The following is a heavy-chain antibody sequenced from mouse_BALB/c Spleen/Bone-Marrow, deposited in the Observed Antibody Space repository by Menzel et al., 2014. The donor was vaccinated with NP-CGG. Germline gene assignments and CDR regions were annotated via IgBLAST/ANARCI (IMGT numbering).Heavy chain of an antibody. CDR2: ITYDGSN. CDR1: GYSITSGYY. CDR3: ARDRGFDY. V-gene: IGHV3-6*01. J-gene: IGHJ2*01. Sequence: EVQLVESGPGLVKPSQSLSLPCSVTGYSITSGYYCSWLRQFPGNKLEWMGYITYDGSNNYNPSLKNRISITRDTSKNQFFLKLNSVTTEDTATYYCARDRGFDYWGQGTTLTVSS.